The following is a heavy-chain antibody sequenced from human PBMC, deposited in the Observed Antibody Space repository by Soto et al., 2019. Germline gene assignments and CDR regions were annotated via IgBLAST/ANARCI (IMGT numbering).Heavy chain of an antibody. CDR2: IIPILGIA. V-gene: IGHV1-69*02. Sequence: SVKVSCKASWGTFSSYTISWVRQAPGQGLEWMGRIIPILGIANYAQKFQGRVTITADKSTSTAYMELSSLRSEDTAVYYCARGYYGSGSYFYYYYYGMDVWGQGTTVTVSS. D-gene: IGHD3-10*01. J-gene: IGHJ6*02. CDR1: WGTFSSYT. CDR3: ARGYYGSGSYFYYYYYGMDV.